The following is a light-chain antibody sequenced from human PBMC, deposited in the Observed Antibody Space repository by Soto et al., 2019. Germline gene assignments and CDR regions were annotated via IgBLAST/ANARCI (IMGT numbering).Light chain of an antibody. CDR3: KHHGNSPGK. CDR1: QSVDYNN. J-gene: IGKJ1*01. V-gene: IGKV3-20*01. Sequence: EIVLTQSPGTLSLSPGERATLSCRASQSVDYNNLAWYQHKPGQAPRLLISHSSRRATGIPDRFSGSGSGTDFTLTISRLEPEDFAVYHCKHHGNSPGKFGQGKRVEIK. CDR2: HSS.